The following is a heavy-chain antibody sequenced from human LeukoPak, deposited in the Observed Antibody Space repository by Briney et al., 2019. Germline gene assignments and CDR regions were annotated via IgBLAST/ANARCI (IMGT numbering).Heavy chain of an antibody. V-gene: IGHV3-30*02. Sequence: GGSLRLSCAESGFTFSSYGMHWVRQAPGKGLEWVAFIRYDGSNKYYADSVKGRFTISRDNAKNSLYLQMDSLRAEDTAVYYCARESSSLTNPDFDYWGQGTLLTVSS. D-gene: IGHD6-13*01. CDR2: IRYDGSNK. CDR1: GFTFSSYG. J-gene: IGHJ4*02. CDR3: ARESSSLTNPDFDY.